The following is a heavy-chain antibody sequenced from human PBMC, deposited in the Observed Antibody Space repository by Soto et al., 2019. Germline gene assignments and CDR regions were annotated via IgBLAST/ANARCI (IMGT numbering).Heavy chain of an antibody. CDR2: INSDESST. J-gene: IGHJ5*02. V-gene: IGHV3-74*01. CDR1: GFSISSYW. CDR3: ARSKATFGKTWFDP. Sequence: PGGSLRLSCAASGFSISSYWMHWVRQAPGKGLVWVSRINSDESSTDYADSVKGRFTISRDNAKNTLYLQMNSLRAEDTALYYCARSKATFGKTWFDPWGQGTLVTVSS. D-gene: IGHD3-16*01.